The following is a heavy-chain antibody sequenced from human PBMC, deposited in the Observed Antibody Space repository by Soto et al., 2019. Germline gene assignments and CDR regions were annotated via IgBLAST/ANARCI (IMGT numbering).Heavy chain of an antibody. J-gene: IGHJ4*02. Sequence: QLQLQESGPGLVKPSETLSLTCTVSGGSISSSSYYWGWIRQAPGKGLEWIGRIYYSGRTYYNPSLKSRITISVDTSKNQFSLKLSSVTAADTAVYYCARHIDYWGQGTLVTVS. V-gene: IGHV4-39*01. CDR3: ARHIDY. CDR1: GGSISSSSYY. CDR2: IYYSGRT.